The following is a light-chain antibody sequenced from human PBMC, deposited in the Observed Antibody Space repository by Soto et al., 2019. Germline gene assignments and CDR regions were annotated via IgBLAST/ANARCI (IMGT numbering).Light chain of an antibody. CDR1: KGISNY. J-gene: IGKJ4*01. V-gene: IGKV1-33*01. Sequence: QVTQSPFSLSASVGDRVTITCQGSKGISNYLKWDQQKPGKAPKLLIYEASNLETGVPSRFSGSGSGTDFTFTISSLQPEDIATYYCQQYDNLPALTFGGGTKVEIK. CDR3: QQYDNLPALT. CDR2: EAS.